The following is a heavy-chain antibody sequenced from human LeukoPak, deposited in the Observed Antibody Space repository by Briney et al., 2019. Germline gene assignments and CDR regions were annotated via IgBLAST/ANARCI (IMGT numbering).Heavy chain of an antibody. Sequence: GGSLRLSCAASGFTFSSYSMNWVRQAPGKGLEWVSSISCSSSYIYYADSVKGRFTISRDNAKNSLYLQMNSLRAEDTAVYYCARDRGLLWFGELSAGVDVWGQGTTITVSS. CDR3: ARDRGLLWFGELSAGVDV. CDR2: ISCSSSYI. D-gene: IGHD3-10*01. J-gene: IGHJ6*02. CDR1: GFTFSSYS. V-gene: IGHV3-21*01.